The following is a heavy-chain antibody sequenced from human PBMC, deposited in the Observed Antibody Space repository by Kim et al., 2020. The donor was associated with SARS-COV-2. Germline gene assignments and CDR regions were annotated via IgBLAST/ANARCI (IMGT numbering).Heavy chain of an antibody. CDR3: AGGFLSCGAVIITYYFYYM. V-gene: IGHV1-8*01. Sequence: ASVKVSCKASGYTFTSYDINWVRQDTGQGLEWMGWMNPNSGNTGYAQKFEGRVTMTRNTSISTAYMDLSSLSSEDTAVYYRAGGFLSCGAVIITYYFYYM. D-gene: IGHD3-3*01. J-gene: IGHJ6*03. CDR2: MNPNSGNT. CDR1: GYTFTSYD.